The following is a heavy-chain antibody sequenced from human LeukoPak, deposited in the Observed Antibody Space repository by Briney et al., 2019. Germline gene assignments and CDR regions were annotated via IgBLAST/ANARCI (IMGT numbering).Heavy chain of an antibody. D-gene: IGHD5-12*01. J-gene: IGHJ4*02. CDR2: MNPNSGNT. V-gene: IGHV1-8*01. CDR1: GYIFTRYG. CDR3: ARPASGYDYGFDY. Sequence: ASVKVSCKASGYIFTRYGISWVRQAPGQGLEWMGWMNPNSGNTGYAQKFQGRVTMTRNTSISTAYMELSSLRSEDTAVYYCARPASGYDYGFDYWGQGTLVTVSS.